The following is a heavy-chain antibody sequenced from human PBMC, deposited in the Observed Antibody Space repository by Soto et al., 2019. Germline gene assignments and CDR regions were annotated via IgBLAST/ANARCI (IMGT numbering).Heavy chain of an antibody. D-gene: IGHD5-18*01. V-gene: IGHV3-9*01. CDR1: VFTFDDYA. Sequence: GGSLRLSCAASVFTFDDYAINLVRQAPGKGLEWVSGISWNSGSIGYADSVKGPFTISRDNAKNSLYLQMNSLRAEDTALYYCAKDGTAMVNYSDYWGQGTLVTVSS. CDR3: AKDGTAMVNYSDY. CDR2: ISWNSGSI. J-gene: IGHJ4*02.